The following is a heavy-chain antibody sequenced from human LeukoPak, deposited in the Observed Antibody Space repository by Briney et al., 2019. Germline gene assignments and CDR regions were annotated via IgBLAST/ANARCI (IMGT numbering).Heavy chain of an antibody. J-gene: IGHJ3*02. D-gene: IGHD3-22*01. Sequence: PGGSLRLSCAASGFTFSDYYMSWIRQPPGKGLEWIGNIYHIGNTYYNPSLNSRVTISLDTSKNRFSLNLSSVTAADTAVYYCARHPWNYYDTSDNNAFDIWGQGTMVTVSA. CDR3: ARHPWNYYDTSDNNAFDI. CDR2: IYHIGNT. CDR1: GFTFSDYY. V-gene: IGHV4-38-2*01.